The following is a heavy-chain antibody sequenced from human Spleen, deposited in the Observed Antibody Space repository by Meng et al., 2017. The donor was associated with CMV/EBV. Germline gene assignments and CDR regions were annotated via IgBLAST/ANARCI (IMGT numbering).Heavy chain of an antibody. V-gene: IGHV1-69*05. D-gene: IGHD2-15*01. CDR1: GGTFSNYG. CDR2: IIPIFGTL. J-gene: IGHJ3*02. Sequence: SVKVSCKASGGTFSNYGISWVRQAPGQGFEWMGGIIPIFGTLNYAQKFQGRVTITTDESTNTAYMALSSLRSEDTAVYYCAIPYWADTFDIWGQGTMVTVSS. CDR3: AIPYWADTFDI.